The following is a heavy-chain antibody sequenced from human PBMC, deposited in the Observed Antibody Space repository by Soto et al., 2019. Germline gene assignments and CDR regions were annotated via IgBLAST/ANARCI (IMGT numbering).Heavy chain of an antibody. CDR3: GFFSSSDNRQDPLAI. Sequence: ASVKVSCKGCVYTFTECNIHWVGQAPGQGLEGMGIINPSGGGTSYAQKFQGRVTMTRDTSTSTVYMEVSSRRSEERDGYYCGFFSSSDNRQDPLAISAQRTLVTVSS. CDR2: INPSGGGT. CDR1: VYTFTECN. V-gene: IGHV1-46*01. J-gene: IGHJ3*02. D-gene: IGHD3-3*01.